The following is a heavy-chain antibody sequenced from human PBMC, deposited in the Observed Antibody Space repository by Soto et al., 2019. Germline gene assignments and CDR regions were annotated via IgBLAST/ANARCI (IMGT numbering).Heavy chain of an antibody. CDR3: AQGTGHSYYYYGMEV. V-gene: IGHV1-69*06. J-gene: IGHJ6*02. CDR1: GGTFSSYA. D-gene: IGHD3-9*01. Sequence: SVKVSCKASGGTFSSYAISWVRQPPGQGLEWMGGIIPIFGTANYAQKFQGRVTITADKSTSTAYMELSSLRSEDTAVYYCAQGTGHSYYYYGMEVWGQGTTVTASS. CDR2: IIPIFGTA.